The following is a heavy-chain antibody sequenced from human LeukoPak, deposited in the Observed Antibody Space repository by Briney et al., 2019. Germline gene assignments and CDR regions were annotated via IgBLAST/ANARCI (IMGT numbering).Heavy chain of an antibody. V-gene: IGHV3-23*01. CDR3: AKMREGP. Sequence: PSGGCLRLSCAASGWTFDRYAKSWVREAPGKGLEWVSAISTSGDSTYYADSVRGRFTISRDNSKNTLYLQMNSLRAEDTAVYYCAKMREGPWGQGTTVTVSS. CDR2: ISTSGDST. J-gene: IGHJ6*02. CDR1: GWTFDRYA.